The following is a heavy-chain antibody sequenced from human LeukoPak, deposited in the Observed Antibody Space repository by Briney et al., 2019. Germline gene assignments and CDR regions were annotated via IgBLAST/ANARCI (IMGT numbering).Heavy chain of an antibody. CDR1: GFTFSSYW. D-gene: IGHD6-13*01. CDR3: ARCDSRGSWYVDSCFDF. V-gene: IGHV3-7*01. CDR2: IKQDGSEK. J-gene: IGHJ4*02. Sequence: PGGSLRLSCAASGFTFSSYWMSWVRQAPGKGLEWVANIKQDGSEKYYVDSVKGRFTISRDNAKNSLYLQMNSLRAEDTAVYYCARCDSRGSWYVDSCFDFWGQGTLVTVSS.